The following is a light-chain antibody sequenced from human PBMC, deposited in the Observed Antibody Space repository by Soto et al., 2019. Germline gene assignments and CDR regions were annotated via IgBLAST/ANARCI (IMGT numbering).Light chain of an antibody. CDR1: NSDVESYNV. J-gene: IGLJ2*01. Sequence: QSALTQPASVSGSPGQSITISCTGTNSDVESYNVVSWYQQHPGKAPTLVIYEVSTRPSGVSNRFSGSKSGNTASLTISGLQPEDEADYFCSDARDNTLEIFGGGTKLTVL. CDR3: CSDARDNTLEI. V-gene: IGLV2-23*02. CDR2: EVS.